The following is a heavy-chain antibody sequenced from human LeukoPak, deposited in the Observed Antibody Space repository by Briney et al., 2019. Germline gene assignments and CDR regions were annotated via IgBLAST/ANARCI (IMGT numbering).Heavy chain of an antibody. V-gene: IGHV3-74*01. CDR2: INSDGSST. CDR3: ARDLLKILAYCGGDCYSLGDAFDI. J-gene: IGHJ3*02. Sequence: GGSLRLSCAASGFTFSSYWMHWVRQAPGKGLVWVSRINSDGSSTSYADSVKGRFTISRNNAKNTLYLQMNSLRAEDTAVYYCARDLLKILAYCGGDCYSLGDAFDIWSQGTMVTVSS. D-gene: IGHD2-21*02. CDR1: GFTFSSYW.